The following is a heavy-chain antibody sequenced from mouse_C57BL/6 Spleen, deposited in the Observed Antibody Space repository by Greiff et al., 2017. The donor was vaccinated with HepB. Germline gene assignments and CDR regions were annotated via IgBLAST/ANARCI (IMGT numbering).Heavy chain of an antibody. CDR1: GYTFTSYW. V-gene: IGHV1-55*01. CDR2: IYPGSGST. J-gene: IGHJ4*01. CDR3: SRHGSSRYYAMDY. D-gene: IGHD1-1*01. Sequence: VQLQQPGAELVKPGASVKMSCKASGYTFTSYWITWVKQRPGQGLEWIGDIYPGSGSTNYNEKFKSKATLTVDTSSSTAYMQLSSLTSEDSAVYYCSRHGSSRYYAMDYWGQGTSVTFSS.